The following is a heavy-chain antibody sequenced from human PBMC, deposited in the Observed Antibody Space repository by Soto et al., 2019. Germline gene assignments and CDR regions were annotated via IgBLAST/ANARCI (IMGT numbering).Heavy chain of an antibody. Sequence: GGSLRLSCAASGFTFSSYGMHWVRQAPGKGLEWVAVISYDGSNKYYADSVKGRFTISRDNSKNTLYLQMNSLRAEDTAVYYCAKDRFFDYWGQGTLVTVSS. CDR3: AKDRFFDY. V-gene: IGHV3-30*18. CDR2: ISYDGSNK. CDR1: GFTFSSYG. J-gene: IGHJ4*02.